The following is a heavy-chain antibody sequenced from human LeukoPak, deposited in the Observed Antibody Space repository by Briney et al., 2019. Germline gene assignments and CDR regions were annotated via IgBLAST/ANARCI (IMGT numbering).Heavy chain of an antibody. D-gene: IGHD5-12*01. CDR1: GFTFSSYA. CDR2: VSGSGSGT. V-gene: IGHV3-23*01. CDR3: AKQKWLVPWGYDY. J-gene: IGHJ4*02. Sequence: PGGSLRLSCAASGFTFSSYAMSWFRQAPGKGLEWVSTVSGSGSGTYYADSVKGRFTISRDNSKNTLYLQMNSLRAEDTAVYYCAKQKWLVPWGYDYWGQGTLVAVSS.